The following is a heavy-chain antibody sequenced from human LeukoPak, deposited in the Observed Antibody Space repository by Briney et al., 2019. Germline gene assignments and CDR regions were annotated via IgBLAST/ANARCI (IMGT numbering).Heavy chain of an antibody. CDR2: ISYDGSNK. J-gene: IGHJ6*03. CDR3: ARSHEDIVVVVAAIYYYYYMDV. Sequence: GGSLRLSCAASGFTFSSYAMHWVRQAPGKGLEWVAVISYDGSNKYYADSVKGRFTISRDNAKNSLYLQMNSLRAEDTAVYYCARSHEDIVVVVAAIYYYYYMDVWGKGTTVTVSS. D-gene: IGHD2-15*01. CDR1: GFTFSSYA. V-gene: IGHV3-30*04.